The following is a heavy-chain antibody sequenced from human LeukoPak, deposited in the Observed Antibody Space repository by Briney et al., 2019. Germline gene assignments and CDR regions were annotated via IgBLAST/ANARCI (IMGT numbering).Heavy chain of an antibody. Sequence: PSETLSLTCTVSGDSISSYYWSWIRQPPGKGLEWIGYIYYSGSTNYSPSLKSQVTISVDTSKNQFSLKLSSVTAADTAVYYCARSERIIMILGGAFDIWGQGTVVTVSS. J-gene: IGHJ3*02. CDR1: GDSISSYY. CDR3: ARSERIIMILGGAFDI. D-gene: IGHD3-22*01. CDR2: IYYSGST. V-gene: IGHV4-59*08.